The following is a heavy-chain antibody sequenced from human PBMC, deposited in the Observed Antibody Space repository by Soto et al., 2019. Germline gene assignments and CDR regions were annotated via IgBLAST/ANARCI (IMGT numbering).Heavy chain of an antibody. Sequence: ASVKVSCKASGGTFSSYAISWVRQAPGQGLEWMGGIIPIFGTANYAQKFQGRVTITADESTSTAYMELSSLRSEDTAVYYCAREGSGYSGYDPYYYYGMDVWGQGTTVTVS. CDR3: AREGSGYSGYDPYYYYGMDV. D-gene: IGHD5-12*01. V-gene: IGHV1-69*13. J-gene: IGHJ6*02. CDR1: GGTFSSYA. CDR2: IIPIFGTA.